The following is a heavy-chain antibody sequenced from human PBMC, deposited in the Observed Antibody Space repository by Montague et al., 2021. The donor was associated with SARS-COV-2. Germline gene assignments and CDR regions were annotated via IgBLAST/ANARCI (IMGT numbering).Heavy chain of an antibody. D-gene: IGHD6-19*01. CDR1: GDSVSSNSVA. CDR2: TYYRSKWYS. V-gene: IGHV6-1*01. CDR3: VRYSGWFYFDF. J-gene: IGHJ4*02. Sequence: CAISGDSVSSNSVAWSWNRQSPSRGLEWLGRTYYRSKWYSDYAPSVRGRLTVNPDASKNELSLELNYVTPEDTAVYYCVRYSGWFYFDFWGQGTLVTVSS.